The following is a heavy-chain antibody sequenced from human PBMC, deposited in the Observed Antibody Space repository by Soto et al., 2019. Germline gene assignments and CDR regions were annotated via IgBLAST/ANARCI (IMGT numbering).Heavy chain of an antibody. CDR2: ITGSGDST. CDR3: AKARAVAGMDV. CDR1: GLTFINYD. Sequence: SLRLSCAASGLTFINYDMTWVRQTPEKGLEWVSAITGSGDSTYYADSVKGRFTISRDNFENTLYLQMNSLRAEDTAVYYCAKARAVAGMDVWGQGTTVTVSS. J-gene: IGHJ6*02. D-gene: IGHD6-19*01. V-gene: IGHV3-23*01.